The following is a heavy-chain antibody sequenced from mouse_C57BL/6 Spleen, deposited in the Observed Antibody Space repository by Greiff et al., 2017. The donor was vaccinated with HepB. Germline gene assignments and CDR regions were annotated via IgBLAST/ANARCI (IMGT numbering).Heavy chain of an antibody. J-gene: IGHJ3*01. CDR2: IYPSDSET. D-gene: IGHD1-1*01. CDR1: GYTFTSYW. V-gene: IGHV1-61*01. CDR3: ARDHYYGSFAY. Sequence: QVQLKQPGAELVRPGSSVKLSCKASGYTFTSYWMDWVKQRPGQGLEWIGNIYPSDSETHYNQKFKDKATLTVDKSSSTAYMQLSSVTSEDSAVYYCARDHYYGSFAYWGQGTLVTVSA.